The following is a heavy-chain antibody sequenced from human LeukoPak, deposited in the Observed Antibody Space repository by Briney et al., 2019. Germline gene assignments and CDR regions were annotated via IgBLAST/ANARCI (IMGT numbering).Heavy chain of an antibody. CDR3: ATIAPGDLFDS. V-gene: IGHV1-24*01. CDR2: FVPEDDET. J-gene: IGHJ4*02. Sequence: ASVEVSCKVSGSTLTEFSIHWERQAPGKGLEWMGGFVPEDDETIYAQSFQGGATMTEDTSTDTAYMELSSLRSEDTAMYYCATIAPGDLFDSWGQGTLVTVSS. CDR1: GSTLTEFS. D-gene: IGHD7-27*01.